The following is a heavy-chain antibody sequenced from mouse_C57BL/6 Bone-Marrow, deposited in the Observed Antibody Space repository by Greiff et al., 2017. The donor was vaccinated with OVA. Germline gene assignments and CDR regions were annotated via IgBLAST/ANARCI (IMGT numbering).Heavy chain of an antibody. CDR2: INPNNGGT. J-gene: IGHJ1*03. Sequence: EVQRVESGPELVKPGASVKIPCKASGYTFTDYNMDWVKQSHGQSLEWIGDINPNNGGTIYNQKFKGKATLTVDKSSSTAYMELRSLTSEDTAVYYCARRPDWYFDVWGTGTTVTVSS. V-gene: IGHV1-18*01. CDR3: ARRPDWYFDV. CDR1: GYTFTDYN.